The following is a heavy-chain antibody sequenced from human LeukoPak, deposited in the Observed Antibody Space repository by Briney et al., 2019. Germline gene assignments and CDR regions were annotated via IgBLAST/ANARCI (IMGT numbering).Heavy chain of an antibody. CDR1: GFTFSSYG. D-gene: IGHD3-22*01. V-gene: IGHV3-23*01. Sequence: GGSLRLSCAASGFTFSSYGMSWVRQAPGKGLEWVSAISGSGGSTYYADSVKGRFTISRDNSKNTLYLQMNSLRAEDTAVYYCAKDLGYYDGSGYFDYWGQGTLVNVSS. CDR3: AKDLGYYDGSGYFDY. CDR2: ISGSGGST. J-gene: IGHJ4*02.